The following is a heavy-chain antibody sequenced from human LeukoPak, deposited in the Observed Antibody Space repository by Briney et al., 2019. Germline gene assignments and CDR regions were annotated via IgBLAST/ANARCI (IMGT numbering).Heavy chain of an antibody. V-gene: IGHV4-59*01. J-gene: IGHJ3*02. D-gene: IGHD5-12*01. CDR2: IYYSGST. Sequence: SETLSLTCTVSGGSISSYYWSWIRQPPGKGLEWIGYIYYSGSTNYNPSLKSRVTISVDTSKNQFSLKLSSVTAADTAVYYCARASTVRYSGYDYAFDIWGQGTMVTVSS. CDR3: ARASTVRYSGYDYAFDI. CDR1: GGSISSYY.